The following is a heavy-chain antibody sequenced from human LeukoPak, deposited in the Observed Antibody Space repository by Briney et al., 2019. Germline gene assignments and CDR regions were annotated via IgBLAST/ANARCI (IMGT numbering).Heavy chain of an antibody. CDR1: GYSFTSYW. J-gene: IGHJ6*03. Sequence: GESLKISCKGSGYSFTSYWIGWVRQMPGKGLEWMGIIYPGDSDTRYSPSFQGQVTISADKSISTAYLQWSSLKASDTAMYYCARQGYSSSSEGYYYYYMDVWGKGATVTVSS. CDR2: IYPGDSDT. V-gene: IGHV5-51*01. CDR3: ARQGYSSSSEGYYYYYMDV. D-gene: IGHD6-6*01.